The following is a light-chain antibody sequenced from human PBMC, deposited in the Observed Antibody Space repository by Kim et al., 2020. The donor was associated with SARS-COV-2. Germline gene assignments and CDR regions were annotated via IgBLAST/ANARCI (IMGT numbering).Light chain of an antibody. V-gene: IGKV1-33*01. Sequence: IRMTQSPSSLSASAGDRVTITCQATQAIINYVNWYHQKPGKAPKLLIYGASHLQTGVPSRFSGSASGTDFTLTITSLQPEDIGTYYCQQYDNLPYSCGQGTKLEL. CDR2: GAS. CDR1: QAIINY. CDR3: QQYDNLPYS. J-gene: IGKJ2*01.